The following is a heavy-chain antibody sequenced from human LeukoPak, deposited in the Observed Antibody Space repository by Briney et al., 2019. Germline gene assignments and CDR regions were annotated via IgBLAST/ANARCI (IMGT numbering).Heavy chain of an antibody. J-gene: IGHJ4*02. CDR3: AISHETSGYAVLRL. V-gene: IGHV1-69*04. Sequence: SVKVSCKASGENFNNYAVTWVRQAPGQGLEWMGRIIPILGITNYAQVFQGRVTITADKSSSTVYMELSSLRSEDTAVYYCAISHETSGYAVLRLWGLGTLVTVSS. D-gene: IGHD3-22*01. CDR1: GENFNNYA. CDR2: IIPILGIT.